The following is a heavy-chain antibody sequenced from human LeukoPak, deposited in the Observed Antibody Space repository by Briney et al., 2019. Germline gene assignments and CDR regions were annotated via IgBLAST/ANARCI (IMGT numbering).Heavy chain of an antibody. CDR2: IKQDGSEK. J-gene: IGHJ5*02. D-gene: IGHD3-16*01. V-gene: IGHV3-7*03. Sequence: GGSLRLSCAASGFIFKDYWMIWVRQAPGKGLEWVANIKQDGSEKYYVDSVKGRFTISRDNAKNSLYLQMNTLRAEDAAMYYCAKDAQPRSRWFDPWGQGTLVTVSS. CDR1: GFIFKDYW. CDR3: AKDAQPRSRWFDP.